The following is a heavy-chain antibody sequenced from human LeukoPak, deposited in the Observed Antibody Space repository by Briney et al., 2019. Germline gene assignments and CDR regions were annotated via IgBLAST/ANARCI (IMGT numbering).Heavy chain of an antibody. V-gene: IGHV1-24*01. CDR1: GYNFIANS. D-gene: IGHD3-3*01. Sequence: GASVKISCKTSGYNFIANSMHWVRQAPGKGLEWMGGFDPEDGETIYAQKFQGRVTMTEDTSTDTAYMELSSLRSEDTAVYYCATGQRFWINWFDPWGQGTLVTVSS. CDR2: FDPEDGET. CDR3: ATGQRFWINWFDP. J-gene: IGHJ5*02.